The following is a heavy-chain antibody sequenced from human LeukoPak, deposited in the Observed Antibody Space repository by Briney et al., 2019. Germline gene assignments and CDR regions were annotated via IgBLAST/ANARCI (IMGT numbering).Heavy chain of an antibody. CDR1: GGSFSGYY. CDR3: ASGSRYYYGMDV. D-gene: IGHD6-25*01. CDR2: INHSGST. Sequence: SETLSLTCAVYGGSFSGYYWSWIRQPPGKGLEWIGEINHSGSTNYNPSLKSRVTISVDTSKNQFSLKLSSVTAADTAVYYCASGSRYYYGMDVWGQGTTVTVSS. J-gene: IGHJ6*02. V-gene: IGHV4-34*01.